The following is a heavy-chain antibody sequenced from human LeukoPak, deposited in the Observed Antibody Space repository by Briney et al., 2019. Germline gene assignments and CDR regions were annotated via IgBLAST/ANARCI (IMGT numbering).Heavy chain of an antibody. V-gene: IGHV4-31*03. D-gene: IGHD5-18*01. CDR3: ARGERGYSYGCDY. Sequence: SETLSLTCTVSGGSVSSGGYYWSWIRQHPGKGLEWIGYICNSENTHYNPSLKSRVTISVDTSKNQFSLKLTSVTAADTAVYYCARGERGYSYGCDYWGQGTLVTVSS. CDR2: ICNSENT. CDR1: GGSVSSGGYY. J-gene: IGHJ4*02.